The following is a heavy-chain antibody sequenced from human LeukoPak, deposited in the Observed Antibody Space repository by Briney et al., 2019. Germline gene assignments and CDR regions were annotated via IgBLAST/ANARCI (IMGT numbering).Heavy chain of an antibody. Sequence: SETLSLTCAVSGYSISSGYYWGWIRQPPGKGLEWIGSIYHSGSTYYNPSLKSRVTISVDTSKNQFSLKLSSVTAADTAVYYCARHLGEALVPAVDDAFDIWGQGTMVTVSS. CDR2: IYHSGST. V-gene: IGHV4-38-2*01. CDR1: GYSISSGYY. D-gene: IGHD2-2*01. CDR3: ARHLGEALVPAVDDAFDI. J-gene: IGHJ3*02.